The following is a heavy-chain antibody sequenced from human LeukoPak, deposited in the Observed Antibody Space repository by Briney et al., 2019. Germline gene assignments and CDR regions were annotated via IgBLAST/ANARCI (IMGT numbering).Heavy chain of an antibody. CDR3: ASPYSSSWYRAGNFDY. V-gene: IGHV3-30*03. CDR2: ISYDGSNK. Sequence: GGSLRLSCAASGFIFSSYGMHWVRQAPGKGLEWVAVISYDGSNKYYADSVKGRFTISRGNSKNTLYLQMNSPRVEDTGVYYCASPYSSSWYRAGNFDYWGQGTLVSVSS. CDR1: GFIFSSYG. D-gene: IGHD6-13*01. J-gene: IGHJ4*02.